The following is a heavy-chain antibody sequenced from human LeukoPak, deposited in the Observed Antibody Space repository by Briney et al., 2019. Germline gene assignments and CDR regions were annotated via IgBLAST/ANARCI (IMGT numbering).Heavy chain of an antibody. CDR1: GYTFTSYD. Sequence: ASVKVSCRASGYTFTSYDINWVRQATGQGLEWMGWMNPNSGNTGYAQKFQGRVTITRNTSISTAYMELSSLRSEDTAVYYCARDGSGSGWWAYNYWGQGTLVTVSS. V-gene: IGHV1-8*03. D-gene: IGHD6-19*01. CDR2: MNPNSGNT. J-gene: IGHJ4*02. CDR3: ARDGSGSGWWAYNY.